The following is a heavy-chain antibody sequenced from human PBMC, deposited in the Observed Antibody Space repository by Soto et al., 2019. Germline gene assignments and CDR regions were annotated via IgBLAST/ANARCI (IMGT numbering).Heavy chain of an antibody. Sequence: AASVKVSCKASGYDFTAYDINWVRQASGQGLEWMGWMNPINGATGSARRFQGRVSMTRNTATNTAYLELTSLRSDDTAVYYCGRGPSPRAPAGGTPYYYAMDVWGQGTTVTVS. CDR1: GYDFTAYD. D-gene: IGHD6-13*01. CDR3: GRGPSPRAPAGGTPYYYAMDV. V-gene: IGHV1-8*02. CDR2: MNPINGAT. J-gene: IGHJ6*02.